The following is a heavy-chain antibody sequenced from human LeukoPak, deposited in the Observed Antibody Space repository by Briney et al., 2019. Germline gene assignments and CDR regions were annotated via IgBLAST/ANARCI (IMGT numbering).Heavy chain of an antibody. CDR2: ISGSDGST. CDR1: GFTFNSHA. V-gene: IGHV3-23*01. CDR3: AKGKGYSSSSSDH. D-gene: IGHD6-6*01. J-gene: IGHJ5*02. Sequence: HSGGSLRLSCAASGFTFNSHAMNWVRQAPGKGLEWVSAISGSDGSTYYADSVKGRFTISRDNSKNTLYLQMNSLRAEDTAVYPCAKGKGYSSSSSDHWGQGTLVTVSS.